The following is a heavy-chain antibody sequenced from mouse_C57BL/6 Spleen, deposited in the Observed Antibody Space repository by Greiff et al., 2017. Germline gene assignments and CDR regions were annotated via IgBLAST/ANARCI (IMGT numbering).Heavy chain of an antibody. CDR2: IDPETGGT. V-gene: IGHV1-15*01. Sequence: VQLQQSGAELVRPGASVTLSCKASGYTFTDYEMHWVKQTPVHGLEWIGAIDPETGGTAYNQKFKGKAILTADKSSSTAYMELRSLTSEDSAVYYCTRSYAVGDWGTGTTVTVSS. CDR1: GYTFTDYE. D-gene: IGHD1-1*01. J-gene: IGHJ1*03. CDR3: TRSYAVGD.